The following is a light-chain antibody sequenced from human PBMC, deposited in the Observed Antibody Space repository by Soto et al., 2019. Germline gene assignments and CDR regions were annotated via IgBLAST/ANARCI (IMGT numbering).Light chain of an antibody. CDR2: GAS. J-gene: IGKJ2*01. Sequence: EIVMTQSPATLSVSPGERATISCRASQSVSSNLAWYQQKPGKAPRLLIYGASTRDTGIPARFSGSGSGTEFTLTISGLQSEDFAVYYCQQYNNCPYTLGQGTKLEIQ. V-gene: IGKV3-15*01. CDR1: QSVSSN. CDR3: QQYNNCPYT.